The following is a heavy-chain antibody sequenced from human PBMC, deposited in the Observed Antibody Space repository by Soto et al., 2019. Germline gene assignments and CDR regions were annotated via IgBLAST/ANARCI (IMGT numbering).Heavy chain of an antibody. CDR3: SRVEPRAKGAAH. J-gene: IGHJ4*02. CDR2: ATNIVNNLST. Sequence: WGSRRLSCTVSADSEFSLSAPYMDWVRQAPGKGLEWVGRATNIVNNLSTAYAASVQGRFTISRDASKSTVYLRMHSLKTDDTDVYYCSRVEPRAKGAAHWGQRPLDT. V-gene: IGHV3-72*01. CDR1: EFSLSAPY. D-gene: IGHD2-15*01.